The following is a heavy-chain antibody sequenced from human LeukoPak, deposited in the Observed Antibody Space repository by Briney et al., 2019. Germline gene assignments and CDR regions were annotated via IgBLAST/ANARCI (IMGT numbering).Heavy chain of an antibody. J-gene: IGHJ6*02. D-gene: IGHD3/OR15-3a*01. CDR1: GFTFGSYA. V-gene: IGHV3-23*01. CDR2: ISGRGGST. Sequence: QAGGSLRLSCAASGFTFGSYAMSWVRQAPGKGLEWVSYISGRGGSTFYADSVKGRLTISRDNSKNTLFLQMNSLRAEDTAVYYCAKAFGFWTYYGMDVWGQGTTVTVSS. CDR3: AKAFGFWTYYGMDV.